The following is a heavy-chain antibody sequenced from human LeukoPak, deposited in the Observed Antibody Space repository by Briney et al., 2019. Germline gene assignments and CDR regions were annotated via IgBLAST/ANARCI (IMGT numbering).Heavy chain of an antibody. CDR3: ATSGYSSSWYLY. J-gene: IGHJ4*02. D-gene: IGHD6-13*01. CDR2: IYYSGST. V-gene: IGHV4-59*08. CDR1: GGSISSYY. Sequence: ASETLSLTCTVSGGSISSYYWSWIRQPPGKGLEWIGYIYYSGSTNYNPSLKSRVTISVDTSKNQFSLKLSSVTAADTAVYYCATSGYSSSWYLYWGQGTLVTVSS.